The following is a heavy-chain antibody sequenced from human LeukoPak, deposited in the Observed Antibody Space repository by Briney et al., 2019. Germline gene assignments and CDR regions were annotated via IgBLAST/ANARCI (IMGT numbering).Heavy chain of an antibody. J-gene: IGHJ6*03. D-gene: IGHD2-2*01. CDR1: GYTFSDYT. CDR3: ARYCSSSRCLAYYHMDV. V-gene: IGHV3-21*01. CDR2: ISSGNSYI. Sequence: GGSLRLSHGASGYTFSDYTMNWVRQAPGKGLEWVSSISSGNSYIYYADSVKGRFTISRDDAKNSLYLQMNSLRAEDTAVYYCARYCSSSRCLAYYHMDVWGKGTTVTVSS.